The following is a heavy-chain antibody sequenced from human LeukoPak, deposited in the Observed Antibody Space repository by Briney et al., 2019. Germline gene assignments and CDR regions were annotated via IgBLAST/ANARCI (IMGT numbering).Heavy chain of an antibody. V-gene: IGHV3-21*01. CDR2: ISSSSSYI. J-gene: IGHJ4*02. CDR1: GFTFSSYS. D-gene: IGHD6-19*01. Sequence: GGSLRLSCAASGFTFSSYSMNWVRQAPGKGLEWVSSISSSSSYIYYADSVKGRFTISRDNAKNSLYLQMNSLRAEDTAVYYCARVTAVAGYVDYWGQGTLVTVSS. CDR3: ARVTAVAGYVDY.